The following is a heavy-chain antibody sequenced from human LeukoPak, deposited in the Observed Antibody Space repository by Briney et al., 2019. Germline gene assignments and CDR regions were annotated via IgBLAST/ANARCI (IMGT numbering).Heavy chain of an antibody. Sequence: SETLSLTCAVYGGSFSGYYWSWIRQPPGKGLEWVGEINHSGSTNYNPSLKSRVTISVDTSKNQFSLKLSSVTAADTAVYYCARSRITTITDWGQGTLVTVSS. J-gene: IGHJ4*02. CDR1: GGSFSGYY. CDR3: ARSRITTITD. D-gene: IGHD3-22*01. V-gene: IGHV4-34*01. CDR2: INHSGST.